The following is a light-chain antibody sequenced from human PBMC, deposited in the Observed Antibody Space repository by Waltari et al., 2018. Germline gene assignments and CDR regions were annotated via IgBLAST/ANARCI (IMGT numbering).Light chain of an antibody. CDR1: QSVFYSSYNKND. Sequence: DIVMTQSPDSLSVSLGERATINCKSSQSVFYSSYNKNDLAWYQQKPGQPPKLLIYWASTRESGVPDRFSGRGSGTDFTLTISSLQAEDVAVYYCHQYYSIPYTFGQGTKLEVK. J-gene: IGKJ2*01. CDR2: WAS. V-gene: IGKV4-1*01. CDR3: HQYYSIPYT.